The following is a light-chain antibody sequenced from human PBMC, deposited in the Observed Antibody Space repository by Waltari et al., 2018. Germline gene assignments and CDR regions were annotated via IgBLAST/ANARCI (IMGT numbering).Light chain of an antibody. CDR3: NSYTSTTTPV. Sequence: QSALTQPASVSGSLGQSITISCTGPSSDIGGYNFVPWYQQHPGLAPKLIIYDVSNRPSGCSDRFSGSKSGNTASLTISGLQAEDAADYYCNSYTSTTTPVFGGGTKVTVL. CDR1: SSDIGGYNF. V-gene: IGLV2-14*03. J-gene: IGLJ3*02. CDR2: DVS.